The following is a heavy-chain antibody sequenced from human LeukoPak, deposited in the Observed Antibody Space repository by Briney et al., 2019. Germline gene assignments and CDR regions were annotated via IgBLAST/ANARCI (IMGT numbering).Heavy chain of an antibody. CDR1: GFTFDDYA. V-gene: IGHV3-9*03. CDR3: AENYHDSRGYYGF. D-gene: IGHD3-22*01. J-gene: IGHJ4*02. CDR2: ISWNSGSI. Sequence: PGGSLRLSCAASGFTFDDYAMHWVRQAPGKGLEWVSGISWNSGSIGYADSVKGRFTISRDNAKNSLYLQMNSLRAEDMALYYCAENYHDSRGYYGFWGQGTLVTVSS.